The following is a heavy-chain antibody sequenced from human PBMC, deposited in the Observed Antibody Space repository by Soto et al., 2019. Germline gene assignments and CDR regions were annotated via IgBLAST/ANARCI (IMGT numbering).Heavy chain of an antibody. V-gene: IGHV1-69*06. J-gene: IGHJ6*02. Sequence: SSVKVSCKASGGPFSSYAISWVRQAPGQGLEWMGGIIPIFGAANYAQKFQGRVTITADKSTSTAYMELSSLRSEDKELYYCEIKSYYYGSGSGYGMDVWGQGTTVTVS. D-gene: IGHD3-10*01. CDR2: IIPIFGAA. CDR1: GGPFSSYA. CDR3: EIKSYYYGSGSGYGMDV.